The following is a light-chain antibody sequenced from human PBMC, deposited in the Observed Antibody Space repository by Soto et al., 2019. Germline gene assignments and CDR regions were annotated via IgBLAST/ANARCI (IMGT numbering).Light chain of an antibody. CDR2: DTS. J-gene: IGKJ5*01. Sequence: EIVMTQSPATLSVSPGERATLSCRASQSVSIKLAWYQQKPGQAPRLLIYDTSTRATGIPARFSGSGSGTEFTLTISRLKSEDFAVYYRQQYNNWPPITFGQGTRREIK. CDR1: QSVSIK. CDR3: QQYNNWPPIT. V-gene: IGKV3-15*01.